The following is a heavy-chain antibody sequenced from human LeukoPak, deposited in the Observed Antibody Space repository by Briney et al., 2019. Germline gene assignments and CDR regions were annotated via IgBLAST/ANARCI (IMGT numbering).Heavy chain of an antibody. CDR3: ARATGGAAAADFDP. CDR2: IYYTGTTT. V-gene: IGHV4-31*03. Sequence: SQTLSLTCTVSGGSTSSVGYYWSWIRQHPGKGLEWIGFIYYTGTTTYYNPSLKSRATISVDTSKNHFSLKLTSVTAADTAVYYCARATGGAAAADFDPWGQGTLVTVSS. CDR1: GGSTSSVGYY. D-gene: IGHD6-13*01. J-gene: IGHJ5*02.